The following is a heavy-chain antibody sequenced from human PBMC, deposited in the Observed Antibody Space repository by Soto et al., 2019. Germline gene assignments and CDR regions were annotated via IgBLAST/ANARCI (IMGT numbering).Heavy chain of an antibody. CDR3: AHGSSWIMATER. D-gene: IGHD6-13*01. Sequence: PGGSLSLSWAAAGVTFGGYAMSWVRPAPGKGLEWVSAISGSGGSTYYADSVKGRFTISRDNSKNTLYLQMNSLRAEDTAVYYCAHGSSWIMATERWGQGTLVTGS. J-gene: IGHJ4*02. CDR2: ISGSGGST. V-gene: IGHV3-23*01. CDR1: GVTFGGYA.